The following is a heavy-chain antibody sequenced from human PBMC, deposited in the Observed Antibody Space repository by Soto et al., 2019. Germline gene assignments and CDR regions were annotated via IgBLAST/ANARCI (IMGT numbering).Heavy chain of an antibody. CDR3: ARHYGDQTNWFDP. CDR2: IYYSGSS. Sequence: QVQLQESGPGLVKPSQTLSLTCTVSGGSISSGDYYWSWIRQPPGKGLEWIGYIYYSGSSHYNPSLKSRVTTSVDMSKNQFSLKLSSVTAADTAVYYCARHYGDQTNWFDPWGQGTLVTVSS. V-gene: IGHV4-30-4*01. CDR1: GGSISSGDYY. D-gene: IGHD4-17*01. J-gene: IGHJ5*02.